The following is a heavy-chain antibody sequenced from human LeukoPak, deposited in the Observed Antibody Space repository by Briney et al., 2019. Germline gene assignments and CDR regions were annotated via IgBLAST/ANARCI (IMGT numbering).Heavy chain of an antibody. CDR2: INYSGST. CDR1: GGSISSSSYY. CDR3: ARSYGDYTRWYFDL. V-gene: IGHV4-39*07. J-gene: IGHJ2*01. D-gene: IGHD4-17*01. Sequence: SETLSLTCTVSGGSISSSSYYWGWIRQPPGKGLEWIGSINYSGSTYYNPSLKSRVTISVDTSKNQFSLKLSSVTAADTAVYYCARSYGDYTRWYFDLWGRGTLVTVSS.